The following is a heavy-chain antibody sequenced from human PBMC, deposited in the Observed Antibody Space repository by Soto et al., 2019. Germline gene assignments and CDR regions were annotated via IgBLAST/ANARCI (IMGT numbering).Heavy chain of an antibody. CDR1: GFTFSSYA. Sequence: LRLSCAASGFTFSSYAMSWVRQAPGKGLEWVSAISGSGGSTYYADSVKGRFTISRDNSKNTLYLQMTNMDPVDTATYYCAHRPAYIPSWFDPWGQGTLVTVSS. D-gene: IGHD1-20*01. CDR2: ISGSGGST. J-gene: IGHJ5*02. V-gene: IGHV3-23*01. CDR3: AHRPAYIPSWFDP.